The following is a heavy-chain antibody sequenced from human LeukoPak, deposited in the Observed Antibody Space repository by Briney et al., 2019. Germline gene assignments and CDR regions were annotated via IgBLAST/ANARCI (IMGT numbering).Heavy chain of an antibody. CDR2: ISSSSSYI. CDR1: GFTFSSYS. V-gene: IGHV3-21*01. J-gene: IGHJ4*02. Sequence: PGGSLRLSCAASGFTFSSYSMNWVRQAPGKGLEWVSSISSSSSYIYYADSVKGRFTISRDNAKNSLYPQMNSLRAEDTAVYYCARDSPYYYDSSGYSPHYFDYWGQGTLVTVSS. D-gene: IGHD3-22*01. CDR3: ARDSPYYYDSSGYSPHYFDY.